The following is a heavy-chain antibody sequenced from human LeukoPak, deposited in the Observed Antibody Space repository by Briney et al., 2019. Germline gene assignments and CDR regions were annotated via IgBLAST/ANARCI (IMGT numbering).Heavy chain of an antibody. CDR1: GYSISSGYY. Sequence: SETLSLTCTVSGYSISSGYYWGWIRQPPGKGLEWIGSIYYSGGTYYNPSLKSRVTISVDTSRNQFSLKLSSVTAADTAVYYCARGRMAGPHYYYYMDVWGKGTTVTVSS. D-gene: IGHD6-19*01. V-gene: IGHV4-38-2*02. J-gene: IGHJ6*03. CDR3: ARGRMAGPHYYYYMDV. CDR2: IYYSGGT.